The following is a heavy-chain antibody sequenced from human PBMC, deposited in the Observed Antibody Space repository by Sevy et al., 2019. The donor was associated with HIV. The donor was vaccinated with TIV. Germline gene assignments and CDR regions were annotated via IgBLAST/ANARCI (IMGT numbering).Heavy chain of an antibody. V-gene: IGHV3-21*01. Sequence: GGSLRLSCAASGFTFSSYSMNWVRQAPGKGLEWVSSISSSSGYIYYADSVKGRFTISRDNAKNSLYLQMNSLRAEDTAVYYCARSIVGATVRYYFDYWGQGTLVTVSS. CDR3: ARSIVGATVRYYFDY. CDR2: ISSSSGYI. J-gene: IGHJ4*02. CDR1: GFTFSSYS. D-gene: IGHD1-26*01.